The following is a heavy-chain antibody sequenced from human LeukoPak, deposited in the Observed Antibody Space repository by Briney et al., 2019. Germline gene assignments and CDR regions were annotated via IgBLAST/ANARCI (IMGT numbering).Heavy chain of an antibody. V-gene: IGHV3-23*01. J-gene: IGHJ4*02. Sequence: PGGSLRLSCAASGFTFSSYAMSWVRQAPGKGLEWVSAISGSGGSTYYADSVKGRFTISRDNSKNTLYLQMNSLRAEDTAVYYCAKAGHCSSTSCYFAAFRYWGQGTPVTVSS. CDR1: GFTFSSYA. D-gene: IGHD2-2*01. CDR3: AKAGHCSSTSCYFAAFRY. CDR2: ISGSGGST.